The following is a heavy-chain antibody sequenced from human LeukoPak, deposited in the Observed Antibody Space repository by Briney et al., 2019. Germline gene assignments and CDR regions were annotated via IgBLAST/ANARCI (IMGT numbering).Heavy chain of an antibody. CDR1: GYTLTELS. CDR3: ATARNYYDSSGYPY. CDR2: FDPEDGET. Sequence: ASVKASCKVSGYTLTELSMHWVRQAPGKGLEWMGGFDPEDGETIYAQKFQGRVTMTEDTSTDTAYMELSSLRSEDTAVYYCATARNYYDSSGYPYWGQGTLVTVSS. J-gene: IGHJ4*02. D-gene: IGHD3-22*01. V-gene: IGHV1-24*01.